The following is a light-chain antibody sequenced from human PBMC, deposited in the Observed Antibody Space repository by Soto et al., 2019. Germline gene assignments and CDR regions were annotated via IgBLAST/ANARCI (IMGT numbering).Light chain of an antibody. CDR1: SSNIGSRS. J-gene: IGLJ3*02. V-gene: IGLV1-44*01. Sequence: QSVLTQPPSASGTPGQRVTISCSGSSSNIGSRSVNWYQHLPGTVPKLLIYTSDRRLSGVPDRFSGSKSGTSASLAISGLQSEDEADYYCAAWDDSRNGPVFGGGTKVTVL. CDR3: AAWDDSRNGPV. CDR2: TSD.